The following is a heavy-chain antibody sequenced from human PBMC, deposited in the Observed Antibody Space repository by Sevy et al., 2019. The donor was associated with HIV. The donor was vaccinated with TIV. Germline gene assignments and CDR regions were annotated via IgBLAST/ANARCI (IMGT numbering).Heavy chain of an antibody. D-gene: IGHD3-22*01. CDR3: AKDHDNNWFDP. J-gene: IGHJ5*02. V-gene: IGHV3-23*01. Sequence: GGSRLSCAASGFTFSLYAMTWVRQAPGKGLEWVSTITISGGNTYYADSVKGRFTISRDNSKNTLYLQMNSLRAEDTAIYFCAKDHDNNWFDPWGQGTLVTVSS. CDR1: GFTFSLYA. CDR2: ITISGGNT.